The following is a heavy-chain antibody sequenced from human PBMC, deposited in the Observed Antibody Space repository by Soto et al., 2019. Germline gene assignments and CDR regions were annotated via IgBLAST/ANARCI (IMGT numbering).Heavy chain of an antibody. CDR3: AKVYRAYSSSWSAFDP. V-gene: IGHV3-23*01. CDR1: GFTFSSYA. CDR2: ISGSGGST. Sequence: GGSLRLSCAASGFTFSSYAMSWVRQAPGKGLEWVSAISGSGGSTYYADSVKGRFTISRDNSENTRYLQMNSLRAEDTAVYYCAKVYRAYSSSWSAFDPWGQGTLVTVSS. J-gene: IGHJ5*02. D-gene: IGHD6-13*01.